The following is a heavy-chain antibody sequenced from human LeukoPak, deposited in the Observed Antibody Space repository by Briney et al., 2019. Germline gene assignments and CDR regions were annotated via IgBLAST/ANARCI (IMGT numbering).Heavy chain of an antibody. J-gene: IGHJ6*03. CDR3: ARGGTKAAAGKRFYYYYYMDV. Sequence: SETLSLTCAVYGGSFSGYYWSWLRQPPGKGLEWVGEINHSGSTNYNPSLKSRVTISVDTSKNQFSLKLSSVTAADTAVYYCARGGTKAAAGKRFYYYYYMDVWGKGTTVTVSS. V-gene: IGHV4-34*01. CDR2: INHSGST. D-gene: IGHD6-13*01. CDR1: GGSFSGYY.